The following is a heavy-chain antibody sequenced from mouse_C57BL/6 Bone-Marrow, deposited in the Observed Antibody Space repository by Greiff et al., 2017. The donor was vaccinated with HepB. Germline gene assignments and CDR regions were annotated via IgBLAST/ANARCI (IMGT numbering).Heavy chain of an antibody. D-gene: IGHD2-4*01. J-gene: IGHJ4*01. V-gene: IGHV5-12*01. CDR2: ISNGGGST. Sequence: EVQLVESGGGLVQPGGSLKLSCAASGFTFSDYYMYWVRQTPEKRLEWVAYISNGGGSTYYPDTVKGRFTISRDNAKNTLYLQMSRLKSEDTAMYYCARPLYYDYAYYAMDYWGQGTSVTVSS. CDR1: GFTFSDYY. CDR3: ARPLYYDYAYYAMDY.